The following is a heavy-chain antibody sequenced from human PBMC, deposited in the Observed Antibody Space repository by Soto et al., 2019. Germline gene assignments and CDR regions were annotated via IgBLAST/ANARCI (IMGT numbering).Heavy chain of an antibody. D-gene: IGHD5-12*01. CDR3: ARLDIVATTYYFDY. CDR2: IYYSGST. J-gene: IGHJ4*02. CDR1: GGSISSSSYY. V-gene: IGHV4-39*01. Sequence: PSETLSLTCTVSGGSISSSSYYWGWIRQPPGKGLEWIGSIYYSGSTYYNPSLKSRVTISVDTSKNQFSLKLSSVTAADTAVYYCARLDIVATTYYFDYWGQGTLVTVSS.